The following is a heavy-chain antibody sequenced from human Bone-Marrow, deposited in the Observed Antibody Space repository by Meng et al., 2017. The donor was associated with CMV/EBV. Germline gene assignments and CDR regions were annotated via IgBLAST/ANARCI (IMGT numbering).Heavy chain of an antibody. V-gene: IGHV5-51*01. CDR3: ARQRCDYGDYNAFYI. CDR1: GYSFTSYW. CDR2: IYPGDSDT. Sequence: GESLKISCKGSGYSFTSYWIGWVRQMPGKGLEWMGIIYPGDSDTRYSPSFQGQVTISADKSISTAYLQWSSLKASDTAMYYCARQRCDYGDYNAFYIWGQGTMVTVSS. D-gene: IGHD4-17*01. J-gene: IGHJ3*02.